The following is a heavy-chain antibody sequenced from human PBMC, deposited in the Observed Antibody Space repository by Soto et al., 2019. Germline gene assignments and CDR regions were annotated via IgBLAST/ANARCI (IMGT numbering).Heavy chain of an antibody. CDR3: ARGIHYYDILTGYSSPFDY. Sequence: QVQLVQSGAEVKKPGSSVKVSCKASGGTFSSYAISWVRQAPGQGLEWMGGIIPIFGTANYAQKFQARVTITADESTSTAYMELSSLRSEDTAVYYCARGIHYYDILTGYSSPFDYWGQGTLVTVSS. J-gene: IGHJ4*02. CDR1: GGTFSSYA. V-gene: IGHV1-69*01. CDR2: IIPIFGTA. D-gene: IGHD3-9*01.